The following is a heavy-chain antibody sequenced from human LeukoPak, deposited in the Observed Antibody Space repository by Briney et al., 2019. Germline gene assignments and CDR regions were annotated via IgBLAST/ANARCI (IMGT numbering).Heavy chain of an antibody. Sequence: GGSLRLSCAASGFTFSSYAMHWVRQAPGKGLEWVAVISYDGSNKYYADSVKGRFTISRDNSTNTLYLQMNGLRAEDTAVYYCARALTTVTNWFDPWGQGTLVTVSS. V-gene: IGHV3-30-3*01. CDR1: GFTFSSYA. D-gene: IGHD4-11*01. CDR3: ARALTTVTNWFDP. CDR2: ISYDGSNK. J-gene: IGHJ5*02.